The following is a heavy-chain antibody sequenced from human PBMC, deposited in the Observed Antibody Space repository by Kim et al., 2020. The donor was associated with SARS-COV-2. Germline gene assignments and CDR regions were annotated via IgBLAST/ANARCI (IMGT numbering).Heavy chain of an antibody. CDR2: IYYSGST. CDR1: GGSISSGGYY. D-gene: IGHD3-22*01. V-gene: IGHV4-31*03. CDR3: ARTVQDYYDSSGLGY. J-gene: IGHJ4*02. Sequence: SETLSLTCTVSGGSISSGGYYWSWIRQHPGKGLEWIGYIYYSGSTYYNPSLKSRVTISVDTSKNQFSLKLSSVTAAYTAVYYCARTVQDYYDSSGLGYWGQGTLVTVSS.